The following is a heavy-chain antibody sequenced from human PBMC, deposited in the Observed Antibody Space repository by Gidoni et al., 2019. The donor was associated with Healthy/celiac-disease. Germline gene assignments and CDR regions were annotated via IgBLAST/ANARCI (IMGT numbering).Heavy chain of an antibody. CDR2: IYPGDSDT. D-gene: IGHD3-16*02. CDR3: ARVVTAITFGGVIAYNWFDP. CDR1: GYRFTSYW. V-gene: IGHV5-51*01. J-gene: IGHJ5*02. Sequence: EVQLVPSGAEVKKPGESLKISCKGSGYRFTSYWIGWVRQMPGQGLEWMGIIYPGDSDTRYSPSFQGQVTISADKSISTAYLQWSSLKASDTAMYYCARVVTAITFGGVIAYNWFDPWGQGTLVTVSS.